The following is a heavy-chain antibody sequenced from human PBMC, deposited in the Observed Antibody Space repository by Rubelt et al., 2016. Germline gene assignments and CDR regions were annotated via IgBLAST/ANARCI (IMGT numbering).Heavy chain of an antibody. CDR1: GFTVSSNY. D-gene: IGHD3-3*01. V-gene: IGHV3-66*01. CDR2: IYSGGST. CDR3: ASARYDFWSGYSDDAFDI. Sequence: EVQLLESGGGLVQPGGSLRLSCAASGFTVSSNYMSWVRQAPGKGLEWVSVIYSGGSTYFADSVKGRFTISRDNSKNTLYLQMNSRRAEDTAVYYCASARYDFWSGYSDDAFDIWGQGTMVTVSS. J-gene: IGHJ3*02.